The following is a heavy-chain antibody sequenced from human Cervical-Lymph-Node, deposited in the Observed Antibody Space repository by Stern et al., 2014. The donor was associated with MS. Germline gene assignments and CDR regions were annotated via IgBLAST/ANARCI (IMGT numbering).Heavy chain of an antibody. Sequence: EIQLVESWGCLVKPGRSLTLSCTASGFTFGDNPMNWFRQAPWKGLEWVGFMRTKANGGTTEFAASVKGRCTILRDDSKSIAYLQMNSLKTEDTAVYYCARDDSARPAYNYWGQGTRVTVSS. D-gene: IGHD2-21*01. V-gene: IGHV3-49*05. CDR3: ARDDSARPAYNY. CDR2: MRTKANGGTT. J-gene: IGHJ4*02. CDR1: GFTFGDNP.